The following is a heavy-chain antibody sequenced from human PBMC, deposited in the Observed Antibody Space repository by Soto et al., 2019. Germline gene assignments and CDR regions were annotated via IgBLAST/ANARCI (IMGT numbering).Heavy chain of an antibody. CDR3: ASHYGMDV. J-gene: IGHJ6*02. CDR1: GFTFSSYA. Sequence: LRLSCAASGFTFSSYAMHWVRQAPGKGLEWVAVISYDGSNKYYTDSVKGRFTISRDNSKNTLYLQMNSLRAEDTAVYYCASHYGMDVWGQGTTVTVSS. CDR2: ISYDGSNK. V-gene: IGHV3-30-3*01.